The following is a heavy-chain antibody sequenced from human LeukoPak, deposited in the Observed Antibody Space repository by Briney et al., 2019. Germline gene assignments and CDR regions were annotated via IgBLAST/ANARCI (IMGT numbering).Heavy chain of an antibody. CDR2: ISSSSSYI. V-gene: IGHV3-21*01. CDR1: GFTFSSYS. Sequence: PGGSLRLSCAASGFTFSSYSMNWVRQAPGKGLEWVSSISSSSSYIYYADSVKGRFTISRDNAKNSLYLQMNSLRAEDTAVYYCAREAPYGGNSHDYWGQGTLVTVSS. J-gene: IGHJ4*02. D-gene: IGHD4-23*01. CDR3: AREAPYGGNSHDY.